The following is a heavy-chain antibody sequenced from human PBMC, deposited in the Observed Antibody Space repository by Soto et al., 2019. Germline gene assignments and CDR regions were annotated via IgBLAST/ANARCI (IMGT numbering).Heavy chain of an antibody. Sequence: PGGSLRLSCAASGFTFSSYAMSWVRQAPGKGLEWVASIRGNGSGKYYVDSVKGRFTISRDNAKNSLFLQMNSLRAEDTAVYYCARLAGDKTIYDSWGQGTLVTVSS. J-gene: IGHJ5*01. D-gene: IGHD1-26*01. CDR1: GFTFSSYA. V-gene: IGHV3-7*01. CDR3: ARLAGDKTIYDS. CDR2: IRGNGSGK.